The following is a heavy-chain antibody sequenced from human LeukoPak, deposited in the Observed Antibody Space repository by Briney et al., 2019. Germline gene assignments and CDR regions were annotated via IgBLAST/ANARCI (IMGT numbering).Heavy chain of an antibody. CDR2: ISGSGGST. CDR1: GFTFSNAW. D-gene: IGHD3-10*01. CDR3: AKDGPMVRGVINGYFDY. V-gene: IGHV3-23*01. J-gene: IGHJ4*02. Sequence: GGSLRLSCAASGFTFSNAWMSWVRQAPGKGLEWVSAISGSGGSTYYADSVKGRFTISRDNSKNTLYLQMNSLRAEDTAVYYCAKDGPMVRGVINGYFDYWGQGTLVTVSS.